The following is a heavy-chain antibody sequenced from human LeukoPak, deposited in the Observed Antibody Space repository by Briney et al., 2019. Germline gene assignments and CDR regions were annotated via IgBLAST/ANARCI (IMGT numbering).Heavy chain of an antibody. CDR3: ALNRGSGWYFHY. J-gene: IGHJ4*02. V-gene: IGHV3-48*01. Sequence: GGSLRLSCAASGFTFSSYSMNWVRRAPGKGLEWVSYISSSSTTIYYADSVKGRFTISRDNSKNTLYLQMNSLRAEDTAVYYCALNRGSGWYFHYWGQGTLVTVSS. CDR2: ISSSSTTI. D-gene: IGHD6-19*01. CDR1: GFTFSSYS.